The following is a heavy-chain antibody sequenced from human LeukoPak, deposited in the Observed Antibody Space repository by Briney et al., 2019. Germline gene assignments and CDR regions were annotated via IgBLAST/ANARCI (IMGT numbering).Heavy chain of an antibody. CDR3: ARDFVLRYFDWPGYFDL. D-gene: IGHD3-9*01. J-gene: IGHJ2*01. V-gene: IGHV3-66*01. Sequence: GGSLRLSCAASGFTVSSNYMSWVRQAPGKGLEWVSVIYSGGSTYYADSVKGRFTISRDNSKNTLYLQMNSLRAEDTAVYYCARDFVLRYFDWPGYFDLWSRGTLVTVSS. CDR2: IYSGGST. CDR1: GFTVSSNY.